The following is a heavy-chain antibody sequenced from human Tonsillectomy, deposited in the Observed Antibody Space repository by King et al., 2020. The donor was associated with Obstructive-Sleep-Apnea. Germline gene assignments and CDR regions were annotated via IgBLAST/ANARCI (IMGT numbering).Heavy chain of an antibody. Sequence: VQLVESGGGLVQPGGSLRLSCAASGFTFSSYWMSWVRQAPGKGLERVANIKQDGSEKYYVDSVKGRFTISRDNAKNSLYLQMNSLRAEDTAVYYCARLDITMIVVVPTLDYWGQGTLVTVSS. D-gene: IGHD3-22*01. CDR2: IKQDGSEK. CDR1: GFTFSSYW. CDR3: ARLDITMIVVVPTLDY. V-gene: IGHV3-7*03. J-gene: IGHJ4*02.